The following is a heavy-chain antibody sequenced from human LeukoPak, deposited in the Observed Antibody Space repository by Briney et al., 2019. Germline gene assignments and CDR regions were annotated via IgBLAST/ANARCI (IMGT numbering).Heavy chain of an antibody. CDR1: GGSISSGDYY. CDR2: IYYSGST. Sequence: SETLSLTCTVSGGSISSGDYYWSWIRQPPGKGLEWIGYIYYSGSTYYNPSLKSRVTISVDTSKNQFSLKLSSVTAADTAVYYCARARWRWLAHAFDIWGQGTMVTVSS. V-gene: IGHV4-30-4*08. D-gene: IGHD6-19*01. CDR3: ARARWRWLAHAFDI. J-gene: IGHJ3*02.